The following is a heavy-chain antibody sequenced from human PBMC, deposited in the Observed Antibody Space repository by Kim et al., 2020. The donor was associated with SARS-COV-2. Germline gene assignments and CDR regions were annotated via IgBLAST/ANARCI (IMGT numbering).Heavy chain of an antibody. CDR3: ARDGGSGSYSNVLYYGMDV. J-gene: IGHJ6*02. D-gene: IGHD3-10*01. CDR1: GLPVSNNY. Sequence: GGSLRLSCAASGLPVSNNYVSWVRQAPGKGLEWVSFIFSAGRTYYADSVKGRFTISRDNSMNTVYLQMNSLTTDDTAVYFCARDGGSGSYSNVLYYGMDVWGQGTTVTVSS. V-gene: IGHV3-53*01. CDR2: IFSAGRT.